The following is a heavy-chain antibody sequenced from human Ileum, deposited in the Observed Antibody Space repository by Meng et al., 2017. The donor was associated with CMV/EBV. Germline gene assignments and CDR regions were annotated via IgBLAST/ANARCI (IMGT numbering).Heavy chain of an antibody. CDR3: AREGSITGTTAVLDP. D-gene: IGHD1-20*01. Sequence: GGSSSSGGYAWSWIRQPPGKGLEWIGYMFHSGSTYYNTSLKSRVSISIDRSKNQFSLKLTSVTAADTAVYYCAREGSITGTTAVLDPWGQGTLVTVSS. J-gene: IGHJ5*02. CDR2: MFHSGST. CDR1: GGSSSSGGYA. V-gene: IGHV4-30-2*01.